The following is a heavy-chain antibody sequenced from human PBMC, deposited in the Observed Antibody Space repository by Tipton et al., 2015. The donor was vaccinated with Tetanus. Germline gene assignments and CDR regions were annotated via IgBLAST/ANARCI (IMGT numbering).Heavy chain of an antibody. V-gene: IGHV4-31*03. Sequence: TLSLTCSVSGASISSGGYFWNWIRHHPGKGLEWIGYIYYSGSTFYNPSLKSRVTISVDTSNNQFSLKLSSVTAADTAVYYCARDQGGGRVARLNWFDPWGQGMLVTVSS. J-gene: IGHJ5*02. CDR1: GASISSGGYF. CDR2: IYYSGST. D-gene: IGHD3-16*01. CDR3: ARDQGGGRVARLNWFDP.